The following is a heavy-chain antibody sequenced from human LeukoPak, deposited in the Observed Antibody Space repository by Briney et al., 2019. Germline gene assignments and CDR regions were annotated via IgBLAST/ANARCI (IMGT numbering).Heavy chain of an antibody. Sequence: GGSLRLSCAASGFTFSSYGIHWVRQAPGKGLEWVAFIRYDGSNTYYADSVKGRFTFSRDNSMNTLYLQMSSLRAEETAVYYCAKPRSLNMVGGAVDYWGQGTLVTVSS. V-gene: IGHV3-30*02. J-gene: IGHJ4*02. D-gene: IGHD2-15*01. CDR2: IRYDGSNT. CDR3: AKPRSLNMVGGAVDY. CDR1: GFTFSSYG.